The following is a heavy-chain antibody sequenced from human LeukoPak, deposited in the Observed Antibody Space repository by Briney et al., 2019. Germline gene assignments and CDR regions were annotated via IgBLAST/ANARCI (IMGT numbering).Heavy chain of an antibody. CDR2: IYYSGST. D-gene: IGHD6-19*01. J-gene: IGHJ4*02. CDR1: GGSISSSSHY. CDR3: ASSVAGSVDY. V-gene: IGHV4-61*05. Sequence: PSETLSLTCTVFGGSISSSSHYWSWIRQPPGKGLEWIGYIYYSGSTNYNPSLKSRVTISVDTSKNQFSLKLSSVTAADTAVYYCASSVAGSVDYWGQGTLVTVSS.